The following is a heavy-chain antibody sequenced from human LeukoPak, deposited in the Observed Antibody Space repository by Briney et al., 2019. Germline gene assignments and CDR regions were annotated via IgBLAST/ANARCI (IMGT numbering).Heavy chain of an antibody. CDR2: ISGSGGST. CDR3: AKGAIKLLWFGELSPFDY. J-gene: IGHJ4*02. Sequence: QPGGSLRLSCAASGFTFSSYAMSWVRQAPGKGLEWVSAISGSGGSTYYADSVKGRFTISRDNSKNTLYLQMNSLRAEDTAVYYCAKGAIKLLWFGELSPFDYWGQGTLVTVSS. CDR1: GFTFSSYA. D-gene: IGHD3-10*01. V-gene: IGHV3-23*01.